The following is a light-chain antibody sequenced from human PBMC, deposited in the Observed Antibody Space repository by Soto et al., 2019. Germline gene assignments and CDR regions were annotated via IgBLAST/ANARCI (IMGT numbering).Light chain of an antibody. CDR3: LQDHNYPWT. CDR2: DVS. Sequence: AIQLTQSPSSLSAFVGDRVTITCRASQGIRSDLGWYQQKPGKVPKLLIYDVSTLQSGVPSRFSGSGSGTDFTLTISSLQPEDFATYYCLQDHNYPWTFGQGTKVEIK. J-gene: IGKJ1*01. CDR1: QGIRSD. V-gene: IGKV1-6*01.